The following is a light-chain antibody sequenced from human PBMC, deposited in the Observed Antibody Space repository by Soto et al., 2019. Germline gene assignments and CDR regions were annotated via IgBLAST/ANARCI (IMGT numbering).Light chain of an antibody. CDR1: SSDVGDYNY. J-gene: IGLJ1*01. CDR3: RSYTSPSTL. Sequence: QSALTQPASVSGSPGQSITISCTGTSSDVGDYNYVSWYQQHPGKAPKLMLYDVSNRPSGISNRFSGSKSGNTASLTISGLQAEDEADYYRRSYTSPSTLFGTGTKVTVL. CDR2: DVS. V-gene: IGLV2-14*01.